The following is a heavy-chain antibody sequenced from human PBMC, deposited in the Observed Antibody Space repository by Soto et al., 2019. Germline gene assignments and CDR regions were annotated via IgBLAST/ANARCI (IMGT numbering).Heavy chain of an antibody. CDR2: ISAYNGNT. CDR1: GYTFTSYV. J-gene: IGHJ4*02. V-gene: IGHV1-18*01. CDR3: ARGYYSVCSGPLDC. D-gene: IGHD3-22*01. Sequence: VASVKVSCKASGYTFTSYVISWVRQAPGQGLEWMGWISAYNGNTNYAQNLQGRGTMTTDTSTNTAYLELRSLKSDDPSVYYLARGYYSVCSGPLDCWGQGTLVIV.